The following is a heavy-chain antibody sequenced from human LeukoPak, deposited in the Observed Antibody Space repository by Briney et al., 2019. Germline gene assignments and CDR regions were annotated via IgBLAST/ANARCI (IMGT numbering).Heavy chain of an antibody. V-gene: IGHV1-2*02. Sequence: GASVKVSCKASGYTFTGYYMHWVRQAPGQGLEWMGWINPNSGGTNYAQKFQGRVTMTGDTSISTAYMELSRLRSDDTAAYYCARRYYDSSGYTFDYWGQGTLVTVSS. J-gene: IGHJ4*02. CDR3: ARRYYDSSGYTFDY. CDR1: GYTFTGYY. CDR2: INPNSGGT. D-gene: IGHD3-22*01.